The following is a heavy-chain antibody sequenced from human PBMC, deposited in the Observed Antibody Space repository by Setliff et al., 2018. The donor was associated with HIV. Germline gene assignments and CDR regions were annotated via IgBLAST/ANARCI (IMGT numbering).Heavy chain of an antibody. CDR1: GGSMTSSNYY. CDR2: ISSSGST. D-gene: IGHD3-22*01. V-gene: IGHV4-39*07. CDR3: ARDPRYFDTSGHYSWFYFDY. Sequence: SETLSLTCTVSGGSMTSSNYYWGWIRQSPGRGLEWIGSISSSGSTTYHPSLRSRVTVSAATSKNQFSLKLTSVTAADTAVYFCARDPRYFDTSGHYSWFYFDYWGQGTLVTVSS. J-gene: IGHJ4*02.